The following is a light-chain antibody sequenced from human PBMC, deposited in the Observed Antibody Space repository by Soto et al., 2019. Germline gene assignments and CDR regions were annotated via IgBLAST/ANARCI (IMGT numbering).Light chain of an antibody. Sequence: QSVLTQSPSASGTXXXRXTXSCSGSRSNIGTYTVNWYQQLPGTAPTLLIYRNHQRPSGVPDRFSGSKSGTSASLAISGPQSEDEADYYCAAWDDSLRAVVFGGGTKLTVL. V-gene: IGLV1-44*01. CDR2: RNH. CDR3: AAWDDSLRAVV. CDR1: RSNIGTYT. J-gene: IGLJ2*01.